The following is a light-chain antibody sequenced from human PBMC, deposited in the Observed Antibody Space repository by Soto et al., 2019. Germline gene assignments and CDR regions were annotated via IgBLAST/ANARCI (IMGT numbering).Light chain of an antibody. CDR1: SSDVGDYNY. CDR3: CSYAGSFKVI. J-gene: IGLJ2*01. Sequence: QSALTQPRSVSGSPGQSVTISCTGTSSDVGDYNYVSWYQQYPGKAPKVIIFDVSERPSGVPDRFFGSKSGNTASLTISGLQAEDEADYYCCSYAGSFKVIFGGGTKVTVL. CDR2: DVS. V-gene: IGLV2-11*01.